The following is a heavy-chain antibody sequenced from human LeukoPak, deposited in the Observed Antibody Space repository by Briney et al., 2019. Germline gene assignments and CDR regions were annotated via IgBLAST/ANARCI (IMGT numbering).Heavy chain of an antibody. D-gene: IGHD5-12*01. V-gene: IGHV1-2*02. Sequence: ASVKVSCTASGYTFTGYYMHWVRQAPGQGLEWMGWINPNSGGTNYAQKFQGRVTMTRDTSISTAYMELSRLRSDDTAVYYCARARRGGYLNWFDPWGQGTLVTVSS. CDR3: ARARRGGYLNWFDP. CDR2: INPNSGGT. CDR1: GYTFTGYY. J-gene: IGHJ5*02.